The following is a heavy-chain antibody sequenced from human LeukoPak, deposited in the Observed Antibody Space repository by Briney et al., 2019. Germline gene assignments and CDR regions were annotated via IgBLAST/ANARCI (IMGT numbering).Heavy chain of an antibody. D-gene: IGHD5-18*01. CDR3: ARVARDADTAMVLAFDY. J-gene: IGHJ4*02. V-gene: IGHV4-39*07. Sequence: SETLSLTCTVSGGSISSTYYYWGWIRQPPGEGLEWVGSIYYSGSTYYNPSLKSRVTISVDTSKNQFSLKLSSVTAADTAVYYCARVARDADTAMVLAFDYWGQGTLVTVSS. CDR1: GGSISSTYYY. CDR2: IYYSGST.